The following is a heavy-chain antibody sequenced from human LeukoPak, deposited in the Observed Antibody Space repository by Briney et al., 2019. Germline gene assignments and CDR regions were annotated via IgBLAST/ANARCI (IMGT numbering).Heavy chain of an antibody. V-gene: IGHV4-31*03. D-gene: IGHD6-13*01. CDR3: ARGSSSWYWFDP. CDR2: IYYSGST. J-gene: IGHJ5*02. CDR1: GDSISSGGYY. Sequence: SETPSLTCTVFGDSISSGGYYWSWIRQHPGKGLEWIGYIYYSGSTYYNPSLKSRVTISVDTSKNQFSLKLSSVTVADTAVYYCARGSSSWYWFDPWGQGSLVTVSS.